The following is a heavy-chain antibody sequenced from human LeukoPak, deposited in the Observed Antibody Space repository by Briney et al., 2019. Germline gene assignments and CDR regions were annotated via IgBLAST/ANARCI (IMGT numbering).Heavy chain of an antibody. D-gene: IGHD5-12*01. CDR3: ATQGYSGYDDRGSFDY. J-gene: IGHJ4*02. CDR1: GGSFSGYY. Sequence: SETLSLTCAVYGGSFSGYYWSWIRQPPGKGLEWIGEINHSGSTNYNPSLKSRVTISVDTSKNQFSLKLSSVTAADTAVYYCATQGYSGYDDRGSFDYWGQGTLVTVSS. V-gene: IGHV4-34*01. CDR2: INHSGST.